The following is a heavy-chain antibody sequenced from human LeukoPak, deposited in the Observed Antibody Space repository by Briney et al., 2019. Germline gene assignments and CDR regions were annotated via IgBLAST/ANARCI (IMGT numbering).Heavy chain of an antibody. CDR2: INGDGSST. J-gene: IGHJ4*02. Sequence: PGGSLRLSCAASGFTFSSYWMHWVRQAPGKGLVWVSRINGDGSSTSYADSVEGRFTISRDNAKNTLYLQMNSLRVEDTAVYYCATPSKGYYNFWSGYSFDCWGQGTLVTVSS. CDR3: ATPSKGYYNFWSGYSFDC. CDR1: GFTFSSYW. D-gene: IGHD3-3*01. V-gene: IGHV3-74*01.